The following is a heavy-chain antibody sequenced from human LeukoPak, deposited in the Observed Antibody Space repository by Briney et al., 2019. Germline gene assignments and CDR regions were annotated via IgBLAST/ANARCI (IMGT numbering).Heavy chain of an antibody. J-gene: IGHJ4*02. Sequence: GGSLRLSCAASGFTFSSYAMHWVRQAPGKGLEWVAVISYDGSNKYYADSVKGRFTISRDNSKNTLYLQMNSLRAEGTAVYYCARDTLGYCSGGSCRAFDYWGQGTLVTVSS. V-gene: IGHV3-30-3*01. CDR3: ARDTLGYCSGGSCRAFDY. D-gene: IGHD2-15*01. CDR1: GFTFSSYA. CDR2: ISYDGSNK.